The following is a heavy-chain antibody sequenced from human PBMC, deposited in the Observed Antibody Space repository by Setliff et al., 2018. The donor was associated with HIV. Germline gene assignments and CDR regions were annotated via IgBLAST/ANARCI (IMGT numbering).Heavy chain of an antibody. CDR3: ATSPPHGESGYIWGSDYFDF. Sequence: SCKASGYTFTTYSIHWLRQAPGKGLSWLAVSWFDGYNVKYVASVRGRFTISRDNSENTVFLQMDSLTADDTGVYYCATSPPHGESGYIWGSDYFDFWGQGALVTVSS. D-gene: IGHD5-12*01. CDR2: SWFDGYNV. J-gene: IGHJ4*02. CDR1: GYTFTTYS. V-gene: IGHV3-33*01.